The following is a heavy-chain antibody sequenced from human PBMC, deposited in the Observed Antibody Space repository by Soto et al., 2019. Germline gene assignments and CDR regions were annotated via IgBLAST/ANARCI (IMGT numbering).Heavy chain of an antibody. J-gene: IGHJ4*02. CDR2: IHYSGST. Sequence: SETLSLTCTVSGASVSSATSYWSWIRQPPGKGLQWMGYIHYSGSTKYNPSLKSRVTISLETSKNQFSLKLSSVTVADTAVYFCARKQAGYFYGIDYWGQGTLVTVSS. CDR3: ARKQAGYFYGIDY. D-gene: IGHD3-10*01. V-gene: IGHV4-61*01. CDR1: GASVSSATSY.